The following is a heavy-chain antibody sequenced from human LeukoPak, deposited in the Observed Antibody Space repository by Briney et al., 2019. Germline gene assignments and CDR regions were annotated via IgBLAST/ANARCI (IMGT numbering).Heavy chain of an antibody. CDR2: ISPSGIT. CDR3: ARLSYNYYFDF. Sequence: TLSLTCGISGDSIDRGGYSWSWMRQPPGRGLEWIGTISPSGITYYTASLRGRVTISKDTSQDQFSLALTSVTAADTALYFCARLSYNYYFDFWGGGGLVTVSS. V-gene: IGHV4-30-2*01. D-gene: IGHD3-10*01. CDR1: GDSIDRGGYS. J-gene: IGHJ4*02.